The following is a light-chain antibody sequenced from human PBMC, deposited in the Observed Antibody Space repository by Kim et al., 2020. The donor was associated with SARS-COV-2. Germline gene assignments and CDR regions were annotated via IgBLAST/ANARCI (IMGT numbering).Light chain of an antibody. CDR1: QTSSSY. V-gene: IGKV1-39*01. CDR2: ESS. CDR3: QQSYSDPLT. Sequence: SAAVGDTVTLTCLARQTSSSYLNWYQQKPGKAPKFLIYESSTRQSGVPSRFSGRRSGTEFTLTISDLQPEDFAIYYCQQSYSDPLTFGQGTKLEI. J-gene: IGKJ2*01.